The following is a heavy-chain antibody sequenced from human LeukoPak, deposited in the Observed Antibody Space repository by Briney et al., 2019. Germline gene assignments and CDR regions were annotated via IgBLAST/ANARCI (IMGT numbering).Heavy chain of an antibody. CDR2: ISGGSA. Sequence: PGGSLRLSCAGSGFTFSSYAMSWVRQAPGKGLEWVSAISGGSADYADSVKGRFSISIDNSKNTLYLQMNSLRAEDTAVYYCAKGRSSRYDFWSGSFSHYYYYYMDVWGKGTTVTVSS. V-gene: IGHV3-23*01. D-gene: IGHD3-3*01. CDR1: GFTFSSYA. J-gene: IGHJ6*03. CDR3: AKGRSSRYDFWSGSFSHYYYYYMDV.